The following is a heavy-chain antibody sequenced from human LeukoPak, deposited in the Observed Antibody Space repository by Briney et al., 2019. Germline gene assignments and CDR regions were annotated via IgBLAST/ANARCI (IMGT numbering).Heavy chain of an antibody. D-gene: IGHD3-22*01. CDR2: IRSGGST. J-gene: IGHJ4*02. CDR3: AKDMYSGFDSNGYYDY. CDR1: GFTVSSSY. V-gene: IGHV3-53*05. Sequence: GGSLRLSCAASGFTVSSSYMTWVRQAPGKGLEWVSVIRSGGSTVYADSVKGRFTISRDNAKNSLYLQINSLRAEDTALYYCAKDMYSGFDSNGYYDYWGQGTLVTVSS.